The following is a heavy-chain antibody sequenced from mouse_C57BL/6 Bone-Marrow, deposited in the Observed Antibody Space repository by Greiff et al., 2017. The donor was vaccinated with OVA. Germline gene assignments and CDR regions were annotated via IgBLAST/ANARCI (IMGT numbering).Heavy chain of an antibody. CDR1: GFSLTSYG. CDR2: IWGGGST. J-gene: IGHJ4*01. Sequence: VKLLESGPGLVAPSQCLSITCTASGFSLTSYGVSWVRQPPGKGLEWLGGIWGGGSTTYHSALISRLSISKDNSKCQVFLKLNSLQTDDTATYYCAIAFITTVVAYLYAMDDWGQGTSVTVAS. CDR3: AIAFITTVVAYLYAMDD. V-gene: IGHV2-3*01. D-gene: IGHD1-1*01.